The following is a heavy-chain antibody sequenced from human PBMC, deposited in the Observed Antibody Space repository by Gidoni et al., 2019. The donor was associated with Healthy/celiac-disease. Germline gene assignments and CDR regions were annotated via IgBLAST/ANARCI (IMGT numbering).Heavy chain of an antibody. CDR2: IIPSFGTA. V-gene: IGHV1-69*01. Sequence: QVQLVQSGAEVKKPGSSVKVSCKASGGPSSSYAISWVRQAPGQGPEWMGGIIPSFGTANYAQKFQGRVTITADESTSTAYMELSSLRSEDTAVYYCARVHSNIVATIGLYTAMELWGQGTLVTVSS. CDR1: GGPSSSYA. D-gene: IGHD5-12*01. CDR3: ARVHSNIVATIGLYTAMEL. J-gene: IGHJ4*02.